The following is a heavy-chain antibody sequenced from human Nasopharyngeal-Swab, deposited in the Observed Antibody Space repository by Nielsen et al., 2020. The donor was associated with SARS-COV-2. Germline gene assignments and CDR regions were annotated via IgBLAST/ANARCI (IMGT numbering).Heavy chain of an antibody. CDR1: GYTFSNYA. D-gene: IGHD5-18*01. J-gene: IGHJ4*02. Sequence: GESLKISCTGSGYTFSNYAIRWVRQAPGQGLEWVSTVDYDGVRTHYADSVEGRFIISRDNSRNTAYLQIKSLRVEDAAVYYCATWMTAHFDYWGQGTLVT. CDR3: ATWMTAHFDY. V-gene: IGHV3-23*01. CDR2: VDYDGVRT.